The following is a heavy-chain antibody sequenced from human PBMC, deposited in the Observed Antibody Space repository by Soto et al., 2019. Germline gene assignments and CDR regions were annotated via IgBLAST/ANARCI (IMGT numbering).Heavy chain of an antibody. CDR1: GFTFNIYG. V-gene: IGHV3-30*18. CDR2: ISYDGSNQ. J-gene: IGHJ4*02. CDR3: AKDQASGQGSFDS. Sequence: GGSLRLSCAASGFTFNIYGMRWVRQAPDKGLEWVALISYDGSNQYYADSVKGRFTISRDNSKNTLFLQMNSLRADDTAVYYCAKDQASGQGSFDSWGQGTLVTVSS.